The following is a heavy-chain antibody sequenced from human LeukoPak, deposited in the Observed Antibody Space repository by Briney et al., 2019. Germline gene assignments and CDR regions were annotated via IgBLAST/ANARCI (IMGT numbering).Heavy chain of an antibody. CDR3: ARVEYYDSGGYYLYYYYGMDV. V-gene: IGHV4-34*01. Sequence: SETPSLTCAVYGGSFSGYYWSWIRQPPGKGLEWIGEINHSGSTNYNPSLKSRVTISVDTSKNQFSLKLSSVTAADTAVYYCARVEYYDSGGYYLYYYYGMDVWGQGTTVTVSS. CDR1: GGSFSGYY. J-gene: IGHJ6*02. CDR2: INHSGST. D-gene: IGHD3-22*01.